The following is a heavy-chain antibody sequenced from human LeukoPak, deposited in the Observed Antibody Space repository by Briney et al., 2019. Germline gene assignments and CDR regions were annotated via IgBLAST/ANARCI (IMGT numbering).Heavy chain of an antibody. CDR1: GGYMITDTLY. Sequence: PSETLSLTCTVSGGYMITDTLYWVWLRHPPGKGLEWMANLYYKGGGPQYNRSLTNRVTISVDTSKNQFFLNLRSVTAADTAVYYCTRRTYSTYMDVWGQGTTVTVSS. CDR2: LYYKGGGP. J-gene: IGHJ6*03. D-gene: IGHD1-7*01. CDR3: TRRTYSTYMDV. V-gene: IGHV4-39*01.